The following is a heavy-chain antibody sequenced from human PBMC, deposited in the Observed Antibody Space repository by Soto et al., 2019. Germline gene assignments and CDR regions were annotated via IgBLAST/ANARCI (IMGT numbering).Heavy chain of an antibody. Sequence: QVQLQESGPGLVKPSQTLSLTCTVSGGSISSGDYYWSWIRQPPGKGLEWIGYIYYSGSTYYNPSLKSRVIISVDTSKNQFSLKLSSVTAADTAVYYCARVGYCSGGSCYWGSGYYYYFDYWGQGTLVTVSS. CDR2: IYYSGST. CDR1: GGSISSGDYY. D-gene: IGHD2-15*01. J-gene: IGHJ4*02. V-gene: IGHV4-30-4*01. CDR3: ARVGYCSGGSCYWGSGYYYYFDY.